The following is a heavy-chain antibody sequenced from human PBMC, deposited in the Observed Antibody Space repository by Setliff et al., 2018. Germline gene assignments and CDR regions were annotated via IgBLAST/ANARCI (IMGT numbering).Heavy chain of an antibody. CDR3: ARGRNIAARLLDS. D-gene: IGHD6-6*01. CDR2: IYYSGST. CDR1: GGTFTYYY. J-gene: IGHJ4*02. V-gene: IGHV4-59*12. Sequence: SETLSLTCAASGGTFTYYYWTWIRQPPGKGLEWIAYIYYSGSTNYNPSLKSRVTMSVDTSKNQFSLMLTSMTAADTAVYYCARGRNIAARLLDSWGQGTLVTVSS.